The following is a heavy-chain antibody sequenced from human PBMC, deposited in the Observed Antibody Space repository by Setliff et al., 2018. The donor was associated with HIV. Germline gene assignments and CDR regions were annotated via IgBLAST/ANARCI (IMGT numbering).Heavy chain of an antibody. J-gene: IGHJ5*02. Sequence: SETLSLTCSVSGASISSSSNSWGWIRQPPGKGLKWIGTISYSGNAYYNPSLKSRVTISVDTSKSQFSLNVKSMTAADTAIYYCARRGSSWYSHWFDPWGQGTLVTVSS. D-gene: IGHD6-13*01. V-gene: IGHV4-39*01. CDR2: ISYSGNA. CDR3: ARRGSSWYSHWFDP. CDR1: GASISSSSNS.